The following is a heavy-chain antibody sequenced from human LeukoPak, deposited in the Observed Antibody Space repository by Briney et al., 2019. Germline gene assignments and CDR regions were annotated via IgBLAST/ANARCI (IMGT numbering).Heavy chain of an antibody. CDR3: ARETTVTGVDY. Sequence: SVKVSCKASGGTFSSYAISWLRQAPGQGLEWMGRIIPIFGTANYAQKFQGRVTITTDESTSAAYMELSSLRSEDTAVYYCARETTVTGVDYWGQGTLVTVSS. J-gene: IGHJ4*02. D-gene: IGHD4-11*01. V-gene: IGHV1-69*05. CDR1: GGTFSSYA. CDR2: IIPIFGTA.